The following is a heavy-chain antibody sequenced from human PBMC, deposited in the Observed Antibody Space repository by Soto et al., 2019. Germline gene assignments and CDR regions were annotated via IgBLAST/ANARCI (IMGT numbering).Heavy chain of an antibody. CDR3: ARLPSSTVTGFDY. CDR1: GYSFTSYW. V-gene: IGHV5-51*01. D-gene: IGHD4-4*01. Sequence: PGESLKISCKGSGYSFTSYWIGWVRQMPGKGLEWMGIIYPGDSDTRYSPSFQGQVTISADKSISTAYLQGSSLKASVTAMYYCARLPSSTVTGFDYWGQGTQVTVSS. CDR2: IYPGDSDT. J-gene: IGHJ4*02.